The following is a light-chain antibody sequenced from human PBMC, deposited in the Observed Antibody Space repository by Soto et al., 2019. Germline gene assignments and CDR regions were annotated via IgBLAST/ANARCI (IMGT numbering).Light chain of an antibody. Sequence: QSALTQPASVSGSPGQSITISCTGTSSDVGGYNYVSWYQQHPGKAPKLMIYEVSNRPSGFSNRFSGSKSGNTASLTISGLQAEDGADYCCSSYTSSSTRVFGGGTKLTVL. CDR1: SSDVGGYNY. CDR3: SSYTSSSTRV. J-gene: IGLJ3*02. V-gene: IGLV2-14*01. CDR2: EVS.